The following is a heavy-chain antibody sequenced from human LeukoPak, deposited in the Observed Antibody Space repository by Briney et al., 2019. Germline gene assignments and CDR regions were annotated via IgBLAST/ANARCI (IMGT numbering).Heavy chain of an antibody. D-gene: IGHD6-13*01. J-gene: IGHJ4*02. CDR1: GFTFRSYW. CDR3: ARVGSSWDLLDY. Sequence: GSLRLSCAASGFTFRSYWMSWVRQAPGRGLEWVANIHQDASEIRYVDSVKGRFTISRDNAKNSLYLQMNSLRAEDTAIYYCARVGSSWDLLDYWGRGTLVTVSS. CDR2: IHQDASEI. V-gene: IGHV3-7*01.